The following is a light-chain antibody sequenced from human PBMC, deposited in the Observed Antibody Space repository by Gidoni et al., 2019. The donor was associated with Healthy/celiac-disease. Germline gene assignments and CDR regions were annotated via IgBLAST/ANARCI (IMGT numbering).Light chain of an antibody. CDR2: SNN. J-gene: IGLJ2*01. CDR1: SSNIGSNY. V-gene: IGLV1-47*02. Sequence: QSVLTQLPSASGTPGQRVTISCSGSSSNIGSNYVYWYQQPPGTAPKLLIYSNNQRPSGVPDRFSGSKSGTSASLAISGLRSEDEADYYCAAWDDSLSGVVFGGGTKLTVL. CDR3: AAWDDSLSGVV.